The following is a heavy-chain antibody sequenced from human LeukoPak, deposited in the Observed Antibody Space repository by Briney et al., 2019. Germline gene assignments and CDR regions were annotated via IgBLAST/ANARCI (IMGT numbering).Heavy chain of an antibody. J-gene: IGHJ4*02. CDR2: ISSSSSTI. Sequence: PGGSLRLSCAASGFTFSSYSMNWVRQAPGKGLEWVSYISSSSSTIYYADSVKGRFTISKDNAKNSLYLQMNSLRAEDTAVYYCARDPLSYDSSEPQPNYFDYWGQGTLVTVSS. D-gene: IGHD3-22*01. CDR3: ARDPLSYDSSEPQPNYFDY. CDR1: GFTFSSYS. V-gene: IGHV3-48*01.